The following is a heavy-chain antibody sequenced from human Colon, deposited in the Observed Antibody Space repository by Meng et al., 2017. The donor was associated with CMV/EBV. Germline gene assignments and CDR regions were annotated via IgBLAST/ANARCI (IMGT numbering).Heavy chain of an antibody. CDR3: VHSLRADASIWGLFDN. Sequence: SETLSLTCTVSAGSINTDKYYWAWIRQAPRKGLEWIGTIYFSGGTYYHPSLRSRVTISVDTSRNQFSLTLNSVTAADTAVYYCVHSLRADASIWGLFDNWGQGTLVTVSS. V-gene: IGHV4-39*07. CDR2: IYFSGGT. J-gene: IGHJ4*02. D-gene: IGHD6-13*01. CDR1: AGSINTDKYY.